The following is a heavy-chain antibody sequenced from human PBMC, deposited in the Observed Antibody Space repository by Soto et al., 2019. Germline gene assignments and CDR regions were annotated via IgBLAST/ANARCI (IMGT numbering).Heavy chain of an antibody. CDR2: IWYDGSNK. J-gene: IGHJ4*02. D-gene: IGHD6-13*01. Sequence: QVQLVESGGGVVQPGRSLRLSCAASGFTFSSYGMHWVRQAPGKGLEWVAFIWYDGSNKYHADSVQGRFTISRDNSKNTLYLQMNSLRAGDTAVYYCAREGYSSSRSRPQSFLFDFWGQGTLVTVSS. CDR3: AREGYSSSRSRPQSFLFDF. V-gene: IGHV3-33*01. CDR1: GFTFSSYG.